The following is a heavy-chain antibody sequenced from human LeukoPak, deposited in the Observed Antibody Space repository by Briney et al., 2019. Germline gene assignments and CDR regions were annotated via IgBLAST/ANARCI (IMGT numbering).Heavy chain of an antibody. CDR1: GFTFSSYA. D-gene: IGHD6-19*01. Sequence: PRGSLRLSCAASGFTFSSYAMHWVRQAPGKGLEWVAVISYDGSNKYYADSVKGRFTISRDNSKNTLYLQMNSLRAEDTAVYYCARAWVVAGPFDYWGQGTLVTVSS. V-gene: IGHV3-30*04. CDR2: ISYDGSNK. J-gene: IGHJ4*02. CDR3: ARAWVVAGPFDY.